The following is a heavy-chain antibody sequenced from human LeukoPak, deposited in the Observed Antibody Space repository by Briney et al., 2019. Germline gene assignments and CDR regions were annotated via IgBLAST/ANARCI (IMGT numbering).Heavy chain of an antibody. V-gene: IGHV4-61*03. D-gene: IGHD4-17*01. CDR3: ARVVTTGSYFYY. Sequence: SRITISVDTSKNHFSLKLSSVTAADTAVYYCARVVTTGSYFYYWGQGTLVTVSS. J-gene: IGHJ4*02.